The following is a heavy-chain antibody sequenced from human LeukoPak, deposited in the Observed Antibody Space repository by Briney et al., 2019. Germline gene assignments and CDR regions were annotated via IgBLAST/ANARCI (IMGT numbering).Heavy chain of an antibody. CDR1: GDSMNGYY. Sequence: SETLSLTCSVSGDSMNGYYWIWIRQTAGKGLEWIGRLFTGVNAEFNPSLKSRVTMSVETSKSQLSLKLTPVHAADRAIYYCARGLRWDSGNDWGPEPWGQRVLVTVSS. V-gene: IGHV4-4*07. CDR3: ARGLRWDSGNDWGPEP. CDR2: LFTGVNA. J-gene: IGHJ5*02. D-gene: IGHD5-12*01.